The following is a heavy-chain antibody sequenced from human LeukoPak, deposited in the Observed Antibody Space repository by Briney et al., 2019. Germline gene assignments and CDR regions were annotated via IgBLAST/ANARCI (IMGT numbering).Heavy chain of an antibody. D-gene: IGHD3-10*01. CDR2: ITYDGSNT. CDR1: GFIFSTYA. Sequence: GTSLRLSCTASGFIFSTYAFHWVRQAPGKGPEWMAFITYDGSNTYFADSVKGRFTPSRDNSKNALYLQMNSLRPADTAVYYCARPGGYAFDIWGQGTMVTVSS. J-gene: IGHJ3*02. CDR3: ARPGGYAFDI. V-gene: IGHV3-30*04.